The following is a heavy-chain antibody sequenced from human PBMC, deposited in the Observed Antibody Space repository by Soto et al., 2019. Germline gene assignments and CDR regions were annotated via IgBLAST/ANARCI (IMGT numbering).Heavy chain of an antibody. CDR1: GGSISSGDYY. J-gene: IGHJ4*02. CDR2: IYYSGSSGSTNYNPSLGST. CDR3: ARIDFWTGYWIY. V-gene: IGHV4-31*03. D-gene: IGHD3-3*01. Sequence: QVQLQESGPGLVKPSQTLSLTCTVSGGSISSGDYYWNWIRQHPGRGLEWIGYIYYSGSSGSTNYNPSLGSTNYNPSLESRLTISIDTSKNQFSLRMSYVTAADTAMYYCARIDFWTGYWIYWGQGILVTVSS.